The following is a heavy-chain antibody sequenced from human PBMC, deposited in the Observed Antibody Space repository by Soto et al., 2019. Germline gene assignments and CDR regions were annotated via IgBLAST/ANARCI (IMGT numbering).Heavy chain of an antibody. J-gene: IGHJ6*02. CDR3: ARGGYYDNVWGKLSHYGLDV. CDR1: GYTFIRYG. CDR2: ISPYNDQT. Sequence: QVQLVQSASEVMKPGASVKVSCKASGYTFIRYGITWVRQAPGQRLEWMGWISPYNDQTIYAQKLQGRVTMTADTSQRAVYMKLRSLKSDDTAVYYCARGGYYDNVWGKLSHYGLDVWGQGTSVTVSS. V-gene: IGHV1-18*01. D-gene: IGHD3-16*01.